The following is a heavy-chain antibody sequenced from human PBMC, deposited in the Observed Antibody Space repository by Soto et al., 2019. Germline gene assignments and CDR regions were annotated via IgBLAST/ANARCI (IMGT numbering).Heavy chain of an antibody. Sequence: KTSETLSLTCAVYGGSFSGYYWSWIRQPPGKGLEWIGEINHSGSTNYNPSLKSRVTISVDTSKNQFSLKLSSVTAADTAVYYCARGKSIAVAGTWRYYYYYYGMDVWGQGTTVTVSS. D-gene: IGHD6-19*01. V-gene: IGHV4-34*01. CDR3: ARGKSIAVAGTWRYYYYYYGMDV. J-gene: IGHJ6*02. CDR2: INHSGST. CDR1: GGSFSGYY.